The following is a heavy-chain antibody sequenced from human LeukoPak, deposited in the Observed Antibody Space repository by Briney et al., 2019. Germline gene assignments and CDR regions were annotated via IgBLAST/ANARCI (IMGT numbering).Heavy chain of an antibody. CDR2: IYYSGST. D-gene: IGHD6-13*01. CDR1: GGSISSYY. CDR3: AGAAAGWFGGAEYFQH. J-gene: IGHJ1*01. Sequence: SETLSPTCTVSGGSISSYYWSWIRQPPGKGLEWIGYIYYSGSTNYNPSLKSRVTISVDTSKNQFSLKLSSVTAADTAVYYCAGAAAGWFGGAEYFQHWGQGTLVTVSS. V-gene: IGHV4-59*01.